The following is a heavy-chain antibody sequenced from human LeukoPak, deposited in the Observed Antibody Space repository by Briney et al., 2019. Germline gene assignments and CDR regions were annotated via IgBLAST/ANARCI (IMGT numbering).Heavy chain of an antibody. J-gene: IGHJ4*02. D-gene: IGHD3-10*01. CDR2: IYYSGST. CDR3: ARFPQNYGSGSPDFDY. Sequence: SETLSLTCTVSGGSISSSSYYWSWIRQPPGKGLEWIGYIYYSGSTNYNPSLKSRVTISVDTPKNQFSLKLSSVTAADTAVYYCARFPQNYGSGSPDFDYWGQGTLVTVSS. CDR1: GGSISSSSYY. V-gene: IGHV4-61*05.